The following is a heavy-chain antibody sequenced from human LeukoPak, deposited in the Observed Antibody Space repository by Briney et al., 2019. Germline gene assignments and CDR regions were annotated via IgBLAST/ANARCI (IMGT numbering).Heavy chain of an antibody. V-gene: IGHV1-46*01. D-gene: IGHD5-24*01. CDR2: INPSGSST. CDR1: GYTFTSYY. J-gene: IGHJ4*02. CDR3: ARARGGYNFALLGPGPSDY. Sequence: GASVKVSCKASGYTFTSYYMHWVRQAPGQGLEWMGIINPSGSSTSYAQKFQGRVTMTRDTSTSTVYMELSSLRSEDTAVYYCARARGGYNFALLGPGPSDYWGQGTLVTVSS.